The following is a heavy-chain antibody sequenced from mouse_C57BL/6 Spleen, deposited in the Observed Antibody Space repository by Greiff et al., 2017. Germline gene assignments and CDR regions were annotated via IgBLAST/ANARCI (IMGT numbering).Heavy chain of an antibody. D-gene: IGHD2-5*01. CDR2: ISSGSSTI. V-gene: IGHV5-17*01. CDR3: ARRYSNYALDY. Sequence: EVQGVESGGGLVKPGGSLKLSCAASGFTFSDYGMHWVRQAPEKGLAWVAYISSGSSTIDYADTVKGRVTISRDNAKNTLFLQMTSLESEDTAMYYCARRYSNYALDYWGQGTTLTVSS. CDR1: GFTFSDYG. J-gene: IGHJ2*01.